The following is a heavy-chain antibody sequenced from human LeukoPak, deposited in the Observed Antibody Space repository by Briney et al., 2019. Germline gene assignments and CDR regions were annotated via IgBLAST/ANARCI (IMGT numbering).Heavy chain of an antibody. Sequence: SETLSLTCTVSGGSVSSGYYWGWIRQPPGKGLEWIGSIYHSGSTYYNPSLKSRVTISIDTSKNQFSLKLSSVTAADTAVYYCYYYDSSGPDYWGQGTLVTVSS. J-gene: IGHJ4*02. CDR3: YYYDSSGPDY. CDR1: GGSVSSGYY. D-gene: IGHD3-22*01. CDR2: IYHSGST. V-gene: IGHV4-38-2*02.